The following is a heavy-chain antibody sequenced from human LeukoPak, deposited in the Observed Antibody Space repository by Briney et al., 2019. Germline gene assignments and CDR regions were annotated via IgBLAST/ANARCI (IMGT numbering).Heavy chain of an antibody. J-gene: IGHJ4*02. CDR3: ARAHVGGSSFDY. CDR2: IGTSGDRT. D-gene: IGHD3-16*01. CDR1: GFTFSSSA. Sequence: GGSLRLSCSASGFTFSSSAMSWVRQAPGKGLEWVSAIGTSGDRTFYADSVKGRFTISRDNARNSLYLQMNSLRVEDTAVYYCARAHVGGSSFDYWGQGTLVTVSS. V-gene: IGHV3-23*01.